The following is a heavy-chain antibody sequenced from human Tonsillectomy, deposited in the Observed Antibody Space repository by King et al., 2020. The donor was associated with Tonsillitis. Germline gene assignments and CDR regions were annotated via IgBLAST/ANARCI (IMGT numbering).Heavy chain of an antibody. V-gene: IGHV5-51*03. CDR3: ASNPSTDGPCSSTSCSDAFDI. J-gene: IGHJ3*02. CDR1: GYSFTSYW. D-gene: IGHD2-2*01. Sequence: QLVQSGAEVKKPGESLKISGKGSGYSFTSYWIGWVRQMPGKGLELMGVIYPGDSDTRYSPSFQGPGTISADKSIRTAYLQWSSLKASDTAMYYCASNPSTDGPCSSTSCSDAFDIWGQGTMVTVSS. CDR2: IYPGDSDT.